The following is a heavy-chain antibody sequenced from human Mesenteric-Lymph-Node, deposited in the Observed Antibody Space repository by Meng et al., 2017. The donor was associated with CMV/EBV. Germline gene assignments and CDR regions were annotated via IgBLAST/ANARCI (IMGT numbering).Heavy chain of an antibody. CDR1: RFTFSSHA. CDR2: ISYDGSNK. D-gene: IGHD1-20*01. V-gene: IGHV3-30*04. J-gene: IGHJ4*02. CDR3: ARSRGYNWYYVDY. Sequence: GESLKISCAASRFTFSSHAMHWVRQAPGKGLEWVAIISYDGSNKYYADFVKGRFTISRDNSKNTLYLQMDSLRAEDTAVYYCARSRGYNWYYVDYWGQGTLVTVSS.